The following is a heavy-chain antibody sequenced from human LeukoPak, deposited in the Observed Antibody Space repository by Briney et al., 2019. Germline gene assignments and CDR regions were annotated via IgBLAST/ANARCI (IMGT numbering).Heavy chain of an antibody. CDR1: GFTFSSYA. D-gene: IGHD3-22*01. J-gene: IGHJ4*02. Sequence: GGSLRLSCAASGFTFSSYAMNWVRQAPGKGLEWVSAVSGSGGSTYYADSVKGRFTISRDNSKNTLYLQMNSLRADDTAVYYCAKSRARRDGSSGSIDYWGQGTLVTVSS. CDR3: AKSRARRDGSSGSIDY. V-gene: IGHV3-23*01. CDR2: VSGSGGST.